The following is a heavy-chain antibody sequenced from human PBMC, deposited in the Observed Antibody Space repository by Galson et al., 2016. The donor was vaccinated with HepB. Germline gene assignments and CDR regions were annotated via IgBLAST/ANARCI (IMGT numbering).Heavy chain of an antibody. Sequence: SETLSLTCTVSGGSISSRSTLWGWIRQPPGNGLEWIASISDSGSTYYNPSLKSRVTISVDTSKKQFSLRLSSVTASDTAVYYCARYGVDPRLEFDCWGQGTLVTVSS. CDR3: ARYGVDPRLEFDC. D-gene: IGHD3-3*01. CDR1: GGSISSRSTL. CDR2: ISDSGST. J-gene: IGHJ4*02. V-gene: IGHV4-39*01.